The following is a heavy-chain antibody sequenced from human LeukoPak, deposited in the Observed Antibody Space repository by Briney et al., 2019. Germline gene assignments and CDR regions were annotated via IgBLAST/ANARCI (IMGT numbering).Heavy chain of an antibody. D-gene: IGHD4-17*01. CDR3: ARAQDYGDDNWFDP. CDR2: INSDGSSA. CDR1: GFTFSNYW. V-gene: IGHV3-74*01. J-gene: IGHJ5*02. Sequence: GGSLRLSCAASGFTFSNYWIHWVRQAPGKGLVWVSRINSDGSSAVYADSVKGRFTISRDNAKNTLYLQMNSLRAEDTAVYYCARAQDYGDDNWFDPWGQGTLVTVSS.